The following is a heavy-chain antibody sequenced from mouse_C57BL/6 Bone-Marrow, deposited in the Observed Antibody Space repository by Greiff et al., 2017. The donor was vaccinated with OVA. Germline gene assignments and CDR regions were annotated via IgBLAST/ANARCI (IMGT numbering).Heavy chain of an antibody. J-gene: IGHJ1*03. CDR2: ISNGGGST. D-gene: IGHD1-1*01. CDR3: ARHRYYGSYWYFDV. Sequence: EVQGVESGGGLVQPGGSLKLSCAASGFTFSDYYMYWVRQTPEKRLEWVAYISNGGGSTYYPATVKGRFTISRDNAKNTLYLQMSRLKSEDTAMYYCARHRYYGSYWYFDVWGTGTTVTVSS. CDR1: GFTFSDYY. V-gene: IGHV5-12*01.